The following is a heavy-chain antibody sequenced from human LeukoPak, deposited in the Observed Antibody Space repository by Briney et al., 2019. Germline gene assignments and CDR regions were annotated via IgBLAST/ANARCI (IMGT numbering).Heavy chain of an antibody. CDR2: IYWNDDK. V-gene: IGHV2-5*01. CDR1: GFSLSTSGVG. J-gene: IGHJ6*02. Sequence: SGPTLVKPTQTLTLTCTFSGFSLSTSGVGVGWIRQPPGKALEWLALIYWNDDKRYSPSLKSRLTITKDTSKNQVVLTMTNMDPVDTATYYCAHSSVFQRYFDWLSGDYYGMDVWGQGTTVTVSS. CDR3: AHSSVFQRYFDWLSGDYYGMDV. D-gene: IGHD3-9*01.